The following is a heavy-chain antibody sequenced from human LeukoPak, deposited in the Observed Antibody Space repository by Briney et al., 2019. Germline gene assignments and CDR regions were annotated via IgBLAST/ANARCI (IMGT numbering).Heavy chain of an antibody. CDR1: GFTFSSYA. CDR3: ASPVRGTANPFDY. V-gene: IGHV3-48*03. Sequence: GGSLRLSCAASGFTFSSYAMSWVRQAPGKGLEWVSYISSSGSTIYYADSVKSRFTISRDNAKNSLYLQMNSLRAEDTAVYYCASPVRGTANPFDYWGQGTLVTVSS. J-gene: IGHJ4*02. CDR2: ISSSGSTI. D-gene: IGHD3-10*01.